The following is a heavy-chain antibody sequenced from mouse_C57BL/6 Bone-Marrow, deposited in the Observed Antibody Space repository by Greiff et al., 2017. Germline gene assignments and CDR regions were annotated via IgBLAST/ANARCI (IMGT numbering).Heavy chain of an antibody. J-gene: IGHJ2*01. V-gene: IGHV5-4*01. CDR1: GFTFSSYA. CDR2: ISDGGSYT. Sequence: EVHLVESGGGLVKPGGSLKLSCAASGFTFSSYAMSWVRQTPEKRLEWVATISDGGSYTYYPDNVKGRFTISRDNAKNNLYLQMSHLKSEDTAMYYCSTVVASYYCDYWGQGTTLTVSS. CDR3: STVVASYYCDY. D-gene: IGHD1-1*01.